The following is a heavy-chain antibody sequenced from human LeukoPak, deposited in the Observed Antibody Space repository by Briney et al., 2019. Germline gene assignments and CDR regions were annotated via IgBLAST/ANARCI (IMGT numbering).Heavy chain of an antibody. V-gene: IGHV3-48*03. CDR3: ARYQQTGYESDY. CDR1: EFTFSSYE. CDR2: ISTSGSTI. D-gene: IGHD5-12*01. J-gene: IGHJ4*02. Sequence: AGGSLRLSCAASEFTFSSYEMNWVRQAPGKGLEWVSYISTSGSTIYYADSVKGRFTISRDNAKSTLYLQMNSLRAEDTAVYYCARYQQTGYESDYWGQGTLVTVSS.